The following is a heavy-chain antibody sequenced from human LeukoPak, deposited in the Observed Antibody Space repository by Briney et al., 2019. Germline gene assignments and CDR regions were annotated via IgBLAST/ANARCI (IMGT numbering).Heavy chain of an antibody. V-gene: IGHV1-8*01. CDR3: ARGSYVLRYFDWLSPYYYMDV. Sequence: GASVKVSCKASGYTFTSYDINWVRQATGQGLEWMGWMNPNSGNTGYAQKFQGRVTMTRNTSISTAYMELSSLRSEDTAVYYCARGSYVLRYFDWLSPYYYMDVWGKGTTVTVSS. J-gene: IGHJ6*03. CDR1: GYTFTSYD. CDR2: MNPNSGNT. D-gene: IGHD3-9*01.